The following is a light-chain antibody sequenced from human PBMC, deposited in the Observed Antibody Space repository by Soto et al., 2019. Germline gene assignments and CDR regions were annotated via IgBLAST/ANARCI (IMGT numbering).Light chain of an antibody. CDR2: EVS. CDR1: SSDVGGYNY. J-gene: IGLJ2*01. Sequence: QSALTQPASVSGSPGQAITISCTGTSSDVGGYNYVSWYQQHPGKAPKLMIYEVSNRPSGVSNRFSGSKSCNTVSLNISGLEAEDEVDYYCSSYTSSSTLGVFGGGTMLTV. CDR3: SSYTSSSTLGV. V-gene: IGLV2-14*01.